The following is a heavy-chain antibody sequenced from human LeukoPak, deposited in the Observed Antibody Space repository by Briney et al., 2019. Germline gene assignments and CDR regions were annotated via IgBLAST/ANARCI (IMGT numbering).Heavy chain of an antibody. CDR1: GFTFNSYA. V-gene: IGHV3-23*01. CDR3: AKDLGRYRNNYFDY. Sequence: GRSLRLSCAASGFTFNSYAMSWVRQAPEKGLEWVATISGGGGGTYYADSVKGRFTISRDDSKNTLYLQMNSLRAEDTAVYYCAKDLGRYRNNYFDYWGQGTLVTVSS. J-gene: IGHJ4*02. CDR2: ISGGGGGT. D-gene: IGHD1-26*01.